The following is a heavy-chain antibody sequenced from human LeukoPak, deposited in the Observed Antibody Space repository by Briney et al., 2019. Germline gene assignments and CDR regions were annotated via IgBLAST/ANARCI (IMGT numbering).Heavy chain of an antibody. CDR3: ARDVPQYYDILTGYYTSLYYYYMDV. CDR1: GGSISSYY. J-gene: IGHJ6*03. D-gene: IGHD3-9*01. V-gene: IGHV4-4*07. CDR2: IYTSGST. Sequence: SETLSLTCTVSGGSISSYYWSWIRQPAGKGLEWIGRIYTSGSTNYNPSLKSRVTMSVDTSKNQFSLKLSSVTAADTAVYYCARDVPQYYDILTGYYTSLYYYYMDVWGKGTTVTISS.